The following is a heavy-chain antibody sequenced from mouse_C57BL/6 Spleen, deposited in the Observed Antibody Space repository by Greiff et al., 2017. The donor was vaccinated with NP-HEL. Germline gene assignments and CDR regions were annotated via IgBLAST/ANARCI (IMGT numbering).Heavy chain of an antibody. CDR3: TRRIYYDYVDWYFDV. J-gene: IGHJ1*03. Sequence: LQESGAELVRPGASVTLSCKASGYTFTDYEMHWVKQTPVHGLEWIGAIDPETGGTAYNQKFKGKAILTADKSSSTAYMELRSLTSEDSAVYYCTRRIYYDYVDWYFDVGGTGTTVTVSS. V-gene: IGHV1-15*01. CDR2: IDPETGGT. CDR1: GYTFTDYE. D-gene: IGHD2-4*01.